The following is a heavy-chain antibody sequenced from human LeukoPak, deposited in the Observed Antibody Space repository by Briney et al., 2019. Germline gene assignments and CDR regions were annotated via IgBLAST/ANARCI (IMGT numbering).Heavy chain of an antibody. CDR2: MNPNSGNT. Sequence: ASVKVSCKASGYTFTSYDINLVRQATGQGLEWMGWMNPNSGNTGYAQKFQGRVTITRNTSISTAYMELSSLRSEDTAVYYCARGVDTAMVNEDYYYYMDVWGKGTTVTVSS. D-gene: IGHD5-18*01. J-gene: IGHJ6*03. V-gene: IGHV1-8*03. CDR3: ARGVDTAMVNEDYYYYMDV. CDR1: GYTFTSYD.